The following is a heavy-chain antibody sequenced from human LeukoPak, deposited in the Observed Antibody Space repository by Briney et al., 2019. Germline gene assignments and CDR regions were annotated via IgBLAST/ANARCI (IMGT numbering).Heavy chain of an antibody. Sequence: ASVKVSCKASGYTFTGYYMHWVRQAPGQGLEWMGWINPNSGGTNYAQKFQGRVTMTRDTSIGTAYMELSRLRSDDTAVYYCARDSEYQLLSGTGSGYWGQGTLVTVSS. D-gene: IGHD2-2*01. V-gene: IGHV1-2*02. J-gene: IGHJ4*02. CDR1: GYTFTGYY. CDR2: INPNSGGT. CDR3: ARDSEYQLLSGTGSGY.